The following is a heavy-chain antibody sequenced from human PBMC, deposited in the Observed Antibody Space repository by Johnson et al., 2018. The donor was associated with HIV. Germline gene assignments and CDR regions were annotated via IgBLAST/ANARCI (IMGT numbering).Heavy chain of an antibody. CDR2: ISYDGSNK. Sequence: VQLVESGGGVVQPGRSLRLSCAASGFTFSSYAMHWVRQAPGKGLEWVAVISYDGSNKYYADSVKGRFTISRDNSKNTLYLQMNSLRAEDTAVYYCARDPLAVAGTPPSGAFDIWGQGTMVTVSS. V-gene: IGHV3-30-3*01. CDR1: GFTFSSYA. D-gene: IGHD6-19*01. CDR3: ARDPLAVAGTPPSGAFDI. J-gene: IGHJ3*02.